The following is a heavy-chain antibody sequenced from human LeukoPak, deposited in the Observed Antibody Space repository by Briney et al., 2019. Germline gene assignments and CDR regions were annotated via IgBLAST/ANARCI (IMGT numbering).Heavy chain of an antibody. CDR1: GYTFTGYY. V-gene: IGHV1-2*04. J-gene: IGHJ4*02. CDR3: AREGGSMVRGVRPFYY. D-gene: IGHD3-10*01. Sequence: ASVKVSCKASGYTFTGYYMHWVRQAPGQGLEWMGWINPNSGGTNYAQKFQGWVTMTRDTSISTAYMELSRLRSDDTAVYYCAREGGSMVRGVRPFYYWSQGTLVTVSS. CDR2: INPNSGGT.